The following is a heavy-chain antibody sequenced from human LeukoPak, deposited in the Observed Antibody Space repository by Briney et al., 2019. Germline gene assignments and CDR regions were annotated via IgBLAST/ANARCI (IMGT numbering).Heavy chain of an antibody. CDR1: GFTFSDYY. CDR2: ISSSGSTI. V-gene: IGHV3-11*04. J-gene: IGHJ4*02. Sequence: GGSLRLSCAASGFTFSDYYMSWIRQAPGQGLEWVAYISSSGSTIYYADSVKGRFTISRDNAKNSLYLQMNSLRAEDTAVYYCARDRRYYYDSSGYYYFDYWGQGTLVTVSS. D-gene: IGHD3-22*01. CDR3: ARDRRYYYDSSGYYYFDY.